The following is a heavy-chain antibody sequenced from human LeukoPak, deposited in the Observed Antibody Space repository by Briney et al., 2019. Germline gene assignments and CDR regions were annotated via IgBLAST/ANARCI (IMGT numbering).Heavy chain of an antibody. J-gene: IGHJ4*02. CDR3: ARGVVIAPQTFDY. Sequence: PSETLSLTCTVSGESISGFYWTWIRQPPGKGLEWIGYIYYSGSTNYNPSLKSRVTISVDTSKDQFSLKLSSVTAADTAVYYCARGVVIAPQTFDYWGQGTLVTVSS. CDR1: GESISGFY. D-gene: IGHD2-21*01. V-gene: IGHV4-59*01. CDR2: IYYSGST.